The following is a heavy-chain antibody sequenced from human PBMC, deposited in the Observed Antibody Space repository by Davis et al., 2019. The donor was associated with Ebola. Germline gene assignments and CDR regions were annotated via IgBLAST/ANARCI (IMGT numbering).Heavy chain of an antibody. Sequence: AASVTVSCKASGYTFTSYGISWVQQAPGQGLEWMGWISAYNGNTNYAQKLQGRVTMTTDTSTSTAYMELRSLRSDDTAVYYCALPFGEFYYYGMDVWGQGTTVTVSS. CDR1: GYTFTSYG. J-gene: IGHJ6*02. CDR3: ALPFGEFYYYGMDV. D-gene: IGHD3-10*01. V-gene: IGHV1-18*01. CDR2: ISAYNGNT.